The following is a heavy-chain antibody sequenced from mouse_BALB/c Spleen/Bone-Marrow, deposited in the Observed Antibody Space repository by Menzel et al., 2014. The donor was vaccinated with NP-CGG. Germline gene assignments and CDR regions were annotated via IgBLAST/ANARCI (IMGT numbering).Heavy chain of an antibody. CDR1: GFTFSSYG. V-gene: IGHV5-6-3*01. CDR3: ARVYGWYFDV. Sequence: EVKLVESGGGLVQPGGSLKLSCVASGFTFSSYGMSWVRPTPGKRLELVATINNNGGSTYYPDSVKGQFTISRDNAKNTLYLQMSSLKSEDTAMYYCARVYGWYFDVWGAGTTVTVSS. CDR2: INNNGGST. J-gene: IGHJ1*01. D-gene: IGHD1-1*01.